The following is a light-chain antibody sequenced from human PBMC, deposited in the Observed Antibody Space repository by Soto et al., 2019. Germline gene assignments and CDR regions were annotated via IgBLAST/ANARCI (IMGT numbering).Light chain of an antibody. CDR3: QQYGSSLTWT. J-gene: IGKJ1*01. Sequence: EVVLTQSPGTVFLSPGERVTLSCRASQSVISKYLAWYQQRPGQAPRLLIYAASSRATGIPDRFSGSGSGTDFTLSISSLEPEDFAVYYCQQYGSSLTWTFGQGTKVEMK. CDR1: QSVISKY. CDR2: AAS. V-gene: IGKV3-20*01.